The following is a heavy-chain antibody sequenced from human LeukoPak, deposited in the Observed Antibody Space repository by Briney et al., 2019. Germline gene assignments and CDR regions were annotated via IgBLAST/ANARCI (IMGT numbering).Heavy chain of an antibody. J-gene: IGHJ5*02. CDR3: ARLNGDYVNWFDP. D-gene: IGHD4-17*01. Sequence: SVKVSCKASGGTFSSYAISWVRQAPGQGLEWMGRIIPILGISNYAQKFQGRVTITADKSTSTAYMELSSLRSEDTAVYYGARLNGDYVNWFDPWGQGTLVTVSS. CDR2: IIPILGIS. CDR1: GGTFSSYA. V-gene: IGHV1-69*04.